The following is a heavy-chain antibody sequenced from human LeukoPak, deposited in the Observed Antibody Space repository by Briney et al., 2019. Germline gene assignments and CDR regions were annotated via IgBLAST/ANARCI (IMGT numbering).Heavy chain of an antibody. CDR1: GGSFSGYY. J-gene: IGHJ3*02. Sequence: SETLSLTCAVYGGSFSGYYWSWIRQPPGKGLEWIGEINHSGSTNYNPSLKSRVTISVDTSKNQFSLKLSSVTAADTAVYYCARGERFLEWLAFDIWGQGTMVTVSS. D-gene: IGHD3-3*01. V-gene: IGHV4-34*01. CDR2: INHSGST. CDR3: ARGERFLEWLAFDI.